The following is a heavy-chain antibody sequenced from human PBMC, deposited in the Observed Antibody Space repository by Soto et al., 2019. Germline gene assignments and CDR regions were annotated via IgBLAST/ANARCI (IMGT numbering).Heavy chain of an antibody. D-gene: IGHD1-26*01. V-gene: IGHV1-8*01. CDR3: ARGTWELLLWLVGGMDV. Sequence: GASVKVSCKASGYTFTSYDINWVRQATGQGLEWMGWMNPNSGNTGYAQKFQGRVTMARNTSISTAYMELSSLRSEDTAVYYCARGTWELLLWLVGGMDVWGQGTTVTVSS. CDR2: MNPNSGNT. CDR1: GYTFTSYD. J-gene: IGHJ6*02.